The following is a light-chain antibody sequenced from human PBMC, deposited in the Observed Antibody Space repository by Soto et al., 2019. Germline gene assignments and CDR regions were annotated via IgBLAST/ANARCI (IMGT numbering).Light chain of an antibody. V-gene: IGKV3-11*01. Sequence: EIVLTQSPATLSLSPGERATLSCRASQSVSSYLAWYQQKPGKAPRLLIYDASNRATGIPARFSGSGSGTDFTLTIISLEPEDFAVYYCQQRSNWPPSLTFGGGTKVDIK. J-gene: IGKJ4*01. CDR3: QQRSNWPPSLT. CDR2: DAS. CDR1: QSVSSY.